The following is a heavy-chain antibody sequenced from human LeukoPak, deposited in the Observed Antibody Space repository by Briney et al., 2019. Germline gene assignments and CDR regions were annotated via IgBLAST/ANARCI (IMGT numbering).Heavy chain of an antibody. Sequence: ASVKVSCRASGGTFSSYAISWVRQAPGQGLEWMGGIIPIFGTANYAQKFQGRVTITADESTSTAYMELSSLRSEDTAVYYCARGVSYYFDYWGQGTLVTVSS. CDR1: GGTFSSYA. J-gene: IGHJ4*02. CDR2: IIPIFGTA. CDR3: ARGVSYYFDY. V-gene: IGHV1-69*01.